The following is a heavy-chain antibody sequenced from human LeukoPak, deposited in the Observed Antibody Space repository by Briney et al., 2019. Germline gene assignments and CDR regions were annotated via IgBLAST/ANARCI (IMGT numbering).Heavy chain of an antibody. CDR2: ITSSSTYV. V-gene: IGHV3-21*01. J-gene: IGHJ5*02. Sequence: GGSLRLSCAASGFPFSKYTMNWVRRAPGKGLEWVSLITSSSTYVESADSVKGRFTISRDNSKNTLYLQMNSLRAEDTAVYYCARSLYYYDSSGYYQDWFDPWGQGTLVTVSS. CDR3: ARSLYYYDSSGYYQDWFDP. D-gene: IGHD3-22*01. CDR1: GFPFSKYT.